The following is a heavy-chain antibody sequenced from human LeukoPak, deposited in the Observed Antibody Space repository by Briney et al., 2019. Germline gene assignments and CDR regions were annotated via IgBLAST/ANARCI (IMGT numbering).Heavy chain of an antibody. CDR3: AIDPGDTDGYNFDF. CDR2: IHSSEST. Sequence: SETLSLTCTVPGGSLSGHFWSWFRRPPGKGLENIGYIHSSESTNYSPSYKSRVTVSLEMSKNQFSLSLSSVTAADTAVYHCAIDPGDTDGYNFDFWGQGILVTVSS. V-gene: IGHV4-59*11. J-gene: IGHJ4*02. D-gene: IGHD1-1*01. CDR1: GGSLSGHF.